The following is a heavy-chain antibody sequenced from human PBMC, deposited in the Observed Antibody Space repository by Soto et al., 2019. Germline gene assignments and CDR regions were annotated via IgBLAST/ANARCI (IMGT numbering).Heavy chain of an antibody. CDR1: GYTFTSYA. CDR2: INAGNGNT. V-gene: IGHV1-3*01. D-gene: IGHD1-26*01. CDR3: ARAGDEWGIEGHVWFDP. Sequence: QVKLVQSGAEVKKPGASVKVSCKASGYTFTSYAMHWVRQAPGQRLEWMGWINAGNGNTKYSQKFQGRVTITRDTSASKAYRELSSLRSEDTAVYYCARAGDEWGIEGHVWFDPWGQGTLVTVSS. J-gene: IGHJ5*02.